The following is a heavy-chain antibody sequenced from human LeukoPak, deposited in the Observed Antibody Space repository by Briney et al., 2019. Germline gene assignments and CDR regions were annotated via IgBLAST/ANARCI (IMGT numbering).Heavy chain of an antibody. CDR1: GYSISSGYY. V-gene: IGHV4-38-2*02. D-gene: IGHD3-22*01. Sequence: PSETLSLTCTVSGYSISSGYYWAWIRQPPGKGLEWIGYIYYSGSTNYNPSLKSRVTISVDTSKNQFSLKLSSVTAADTAVYYCARGEMAVYDSSGYYVDYWGQGTLVTVSS. CDR3: ARGEMAVYDSSGYYVDY. J-gene: IGHJ4*02. CDR2: IYYSGST.